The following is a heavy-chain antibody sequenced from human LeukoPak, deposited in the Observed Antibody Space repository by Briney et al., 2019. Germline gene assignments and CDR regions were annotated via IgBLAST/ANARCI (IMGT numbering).Heavy chain of an antibody. J-gene: IGHJ4*02. V-gene: IGHV1-2*02. CDR1: GYTFTGYY. CDR2: INPNSGGT. CDR3: ARVRSWYGSETDY. Sequence: ASLKVSCKASGYTFTGYYMHWVRQTPGQWLEWMGWINPNSGGTNYAQKFQGRVTMTRETSISTAYMELSRLRSDVTAVYYCARVRSWYGSETDYWGQGTLVTVSS. D-gene: IGHD3-10*01.